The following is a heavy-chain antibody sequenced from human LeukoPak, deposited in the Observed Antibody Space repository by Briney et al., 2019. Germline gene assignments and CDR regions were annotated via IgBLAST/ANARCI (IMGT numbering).Heavy chain of an antibody. J-gene: IGHJ5*02. Sequence: ASVKVSCKASGYTFTSYDINWVRQATGQGLEWMGWMNPNSGNTGYAQKFQGRVTMTRDMSTSTVYMELSSLRSEDTAVYYCAREGETIWSGYHNWFDPWGQGTLVTVSS. CDR2: MNPNSGNT. CDR1: GYTFTSYD. CDR3: AREGETIWSGYHNWFDP. D-gene: IGHD3-3*01. V-gene: IGHV1-8*01.